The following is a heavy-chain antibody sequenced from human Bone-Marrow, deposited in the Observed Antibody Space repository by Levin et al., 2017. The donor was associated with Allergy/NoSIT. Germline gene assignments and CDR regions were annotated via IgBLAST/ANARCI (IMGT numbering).Heavy chain of an antibody. CDR1: GFDFSDYW. CDR2: IKQDGNDK. Sequence: GGSLRLSCVVSGFDFSDYWMSWVRQAPGKGLEWVANIKQDGNDKYYADSVKGRFTISRDNTRNSLFLRMSSLRDEDTAVYYCARGDASASNYYYYGMDVWGQGTSVTVSS. J-gene: IGHJ6*02. CDR3: ARGDASASNYYYYGMDV. D-gene: IGHD2-2*01. V-gene: IGHV3-7*01.